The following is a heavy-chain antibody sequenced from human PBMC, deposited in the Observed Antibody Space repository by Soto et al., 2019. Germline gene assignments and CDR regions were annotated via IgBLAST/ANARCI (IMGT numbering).Heavy chain of an antibody. CDR3: ARDQGVAAAGITWFHP. CDR2: IHSSGVT. CDR1: GASMNSYH. D-gene: IGHD6-13*01. V-gene: IGHV4-4*07. Sequence: SETLSLTCNVSGASMNSYHWSWIRQPAGKGLEWIGHIHSSGVTNYNPSLKSRVTMSVDTSKNQFSLRLMSLTAADTAVYYCARDQGVAAAGITWFHPWGQGAVV. J-gene: IGHJ5*02.